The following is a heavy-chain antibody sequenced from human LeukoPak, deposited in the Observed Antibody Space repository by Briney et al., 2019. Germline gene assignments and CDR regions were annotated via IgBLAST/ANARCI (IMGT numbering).Heavy chain of an antibody. Sequence: GGSLRLSCAASGFTFSSYAMSWVRQAPGKGLEWVSAISGSGGNTYYADSVKGRFTISRDNSKNTLYLQMNSLRAEDTAVYYCAKTTHYDFWSDDAFDIWGQGTMVTVSS. D-gene: IGHD3-3*01. CDR1: GFTFSSYA. J-gene: IGHJ3*02. V-gene: IGHV3-23*01. CDR3: AKTTHYDFWSDDAFDI. CDR2: ISGSGGNT.